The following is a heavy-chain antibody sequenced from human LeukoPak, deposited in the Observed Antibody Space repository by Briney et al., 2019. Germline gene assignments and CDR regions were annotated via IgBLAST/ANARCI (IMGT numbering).Heavy chain of an antibody. D-gene: IGHD4-17*01. CDR3: ARSNNDGDYLGVGFDY. J-gene: IGHJ4*02. Sequence: ASVKGSRKASGYTFSSYAMNWVRQAPGQGLEWMGWINTNTGNPTYAQGFTGRFVFSLDTSVSTAYLQISSLQAEDTAVYYCARSNNDGDYLGVGFDYWGQGTLVTVSS. CDR1: GYTFSSYA. CDR2: INTNTGNP. V-gene: IGHV7-4-1*02.